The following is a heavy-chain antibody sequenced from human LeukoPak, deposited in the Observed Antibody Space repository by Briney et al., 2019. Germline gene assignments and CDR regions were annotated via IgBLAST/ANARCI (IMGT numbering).Heavy chain of an antibody. V-gene: IGHV1-69*04. CDR2: IIPILGIA. J-gene: IGHJ4*02. CDR1: GGTFSSYA. D-gene: IGHD3-9*01. Sequence: SVKVSCKASGGTFSSYAISWVRQAPGQGLEWMGRIIPILGIANYAQKLQGRVTMTTDTSTSTAYMELRSLRSDDTAVYYCARSDYDILTGFDYWGQGTLVTVSS. CDR3: ARSDYDILTGFDY.